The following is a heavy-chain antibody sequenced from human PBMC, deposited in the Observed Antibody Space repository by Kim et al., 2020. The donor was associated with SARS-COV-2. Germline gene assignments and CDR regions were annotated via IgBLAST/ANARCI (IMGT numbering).Heavy chain of an antibody. Sequence: GESLKISCKGSGYSFTSYWIGWVRQMPGKGLEWMGIIYPGDSDTRYSPSFQGQVTISADKSISTAYLQWSSLKASDTAMYYCARQYSSSWYSLLYWYFDLWGRGTLVTVSS. CDR3: ARQYSSSWYSLLYWYFDL. CDR1: GYSFTSYW. D-gene: IGHD6-13*01. CDR2: IYPGDSDT. J-gene: IGHJ2*01. V-gene: IGHV5-51*01.